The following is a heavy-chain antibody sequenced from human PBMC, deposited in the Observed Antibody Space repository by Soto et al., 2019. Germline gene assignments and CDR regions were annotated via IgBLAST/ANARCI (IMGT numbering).Heavy chain of an antibody. J-gene: IGHJ5*02. V-gene: IGHV3-74*01. CDR2: ISIDETTT. Sequence: PGGSLRLSCAASGFTFSSYWMHWVRQAPGKGLAWVSRISIDETTTTYADSVKGRFTISRDNAKNTLYLQMNSLRAEDTAVYYCARVPYCSSSGCYSWFDPWGQGT. CDR1: GFTFSSYW. D-gene: IGHD2-2*01. CDR3: ARVPYCSSSGCYSWFDP.